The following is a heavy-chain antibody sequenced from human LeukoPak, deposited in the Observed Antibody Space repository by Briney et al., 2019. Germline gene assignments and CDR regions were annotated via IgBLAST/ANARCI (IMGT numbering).Heavy chain of an antibody. Sequence: PSETLSLTCTVSGGSISSYYWSWIRQPAGKGLEWTGRIYTSGSTNYNPSLKSRVTMSVDTSKNQFSLKLSSVTAADTAVYYCARELRSMVRVVRTSYNWFDPWGQGTLVTVSS. J-gene: IGHJ5*02. CDR1: GGSISSYY. V-gene: IGHV4-4*07. CDR2: IYTSGST. CDR3: ARELRSMVRVVRTSYNWFDP. D-gene: IGHD3-10*01.